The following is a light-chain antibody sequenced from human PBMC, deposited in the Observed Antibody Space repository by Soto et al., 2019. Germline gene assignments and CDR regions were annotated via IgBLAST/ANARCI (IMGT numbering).Light chain of an antibody. J-gene: IGKJ4*01. Sequence: EIVVTQSPFTLSFYPWGIATLSCRASQCVSSNLAWYQQKPGQAPSLLIYGAFTRATGIPARFSGTGSGTEFTLTISSLQSEDFAVYYCQQYNNWPLTFGGGTKVDIK. CDR3: QQYNNWPLT. CDR2: GAF. CDR1: QCVSSN. V-gene: IGKV3-15*01.